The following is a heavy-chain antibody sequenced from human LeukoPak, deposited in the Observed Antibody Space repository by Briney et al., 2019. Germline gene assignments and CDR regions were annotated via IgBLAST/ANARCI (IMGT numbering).Heavy chain of an antibody. CDR1: GFTFSSYN. Sequence: GGSLRLSCAASGFTFSSYNMNWVRQAPGKGLEWVSYITPSSSTIFYADSVKGRFTISRDNAKNSLYLQMNSLRDEDTAVYYCARDLRTSLVRGVMNPFDMWGQGTMVTVSS. D-gene: IGHD3-10*01. J-gene: IGHJ3*02. CDR2: ITPSSSTI. CDR3: ARDLRTSLVRGVMNPFDM. V-gene: IGHV3-48*02.